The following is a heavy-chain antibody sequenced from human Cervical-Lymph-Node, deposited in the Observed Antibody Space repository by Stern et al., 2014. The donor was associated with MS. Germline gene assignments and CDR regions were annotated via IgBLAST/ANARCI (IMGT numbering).Heavy chain of an antibody. Sequence: VQLVESGGGLVQPGESLRLSCKASGFTFSAYYMSWIRQAPGKGLEWISFIGSRGDIIYYADSVRGRFTISRDNAKNSLYLQMNSLRAEDTAVYYCVRADGSVDDYWGQGTLVTVSS. V-gene: IGHV3-11*01. CDR3: VRADGSVDDY. D-gene: IGHD3-10*01. J-gene: IGHJ4*02. CDR1: GFTFSAYY. CDR2: IGSRGDII.